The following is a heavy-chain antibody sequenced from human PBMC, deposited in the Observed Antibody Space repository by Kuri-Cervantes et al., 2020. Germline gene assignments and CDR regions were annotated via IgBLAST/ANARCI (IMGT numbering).Heavy chain of an antibody. CDR2: IIPIFGTA. CDR1: GCTFSSYA. V-gene: IGHV1-69*05. J-gene: IGHJ4*02. CDR3: ARYARIAAAGTVTTPGY. D-gene: IGHD6-13*01. Sequence: SVKVSCKASGCTFSSYAISWVRQAPGQGLEWMGGIIPIFGTANYAQKFQGRVTITTDESTSTAYMELSSLRSEDTAVYYCARYARIAAAGTVTTPGYWGQGTLVTVSS.